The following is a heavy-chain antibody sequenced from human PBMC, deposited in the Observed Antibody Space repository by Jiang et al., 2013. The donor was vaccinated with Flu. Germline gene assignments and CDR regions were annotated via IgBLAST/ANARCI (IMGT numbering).Heavy chain of an antibody. Sequence: PPGKGLEWIGYIYYSGSTNYNPSLKSRVTISVDTSKNQFSLKLSSVTAADTAVYYCASSGWWIPRRPSRFDYWGQGTLVTVSS. J-gene: IGHJ4*02. D-gene: IGHD6-19*01. V-gene: IGHV4-59*01. CDR3: ASSGWWIPRRPSRFDY. CDR2: IYYSGST.